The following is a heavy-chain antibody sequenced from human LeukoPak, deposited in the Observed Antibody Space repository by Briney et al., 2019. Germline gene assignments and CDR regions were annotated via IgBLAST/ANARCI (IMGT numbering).Heavy chain of an antibody. V-gene: IGHV1-3*01. J-gene: IGHJ4*02. CDR3: ARVNYYDSSGYYYESSFDY. D-gene: IGHD3-22*01. CDR2: INVGNGNT. CDR1: GYTFTSYA. Sequence: ASVNVSCKASGYTFTSYAMHWVRQAPGQRLEWMGWINVGNGNTKYSQKFQGRVTITRDTSASTAYMELSSPRSEDTAVYYCARVNYYDSSGYYYESSFDYWGQGTLVTVSS.